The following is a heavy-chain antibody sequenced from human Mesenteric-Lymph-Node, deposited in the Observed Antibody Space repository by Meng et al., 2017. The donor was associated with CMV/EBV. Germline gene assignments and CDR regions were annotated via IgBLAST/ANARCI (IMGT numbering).Heavy chain of an antibody. CDR2: IQFDGNKK. V-gene: IGHV3-30*02. D-gene: IGHD2-2*01. J-gene: IGHJ4*02. CDR3: AKDWGRYCRGISCYRSYFDY. Sequence: GESLKISCAASGFTISNYVGLHWVRQAPGKGLEWLTFIQFDGNKKYYVDSVKGRFTISRDNSKNTVSLQMNSLRAEDTAVYYCAKDWGRYCRGISCYRSYFDYWGQGTLVTVSS. CDR1: GFTISNYVG.